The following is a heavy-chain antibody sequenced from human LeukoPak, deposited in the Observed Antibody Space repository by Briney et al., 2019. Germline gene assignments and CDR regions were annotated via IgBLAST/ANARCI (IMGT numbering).Heavy chain of an antibody. V-gene: IGHV3-23*01. CDR2: ISGSGGST. D-gene: IGHD2-2*01. J-gene: IGHJ4*02. CDR1: GFTFSSYA. CDR3: AKAHADIVVVPDAPPDY. Sequence: GGSLRLSCAASGFTFSSYAMSWVRQAPGKGLEWVSAISGSGGSTYYADSVKGRFTISRENSKNTLYLQMNSLRAEDTAVYYCAKAHADIVVVPDAPPDYWGQGTLVTVSS.